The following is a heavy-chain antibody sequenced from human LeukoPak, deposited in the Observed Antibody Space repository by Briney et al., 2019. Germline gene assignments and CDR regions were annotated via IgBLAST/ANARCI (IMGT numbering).Heavy chain of an antibody. CDR3: AKDHPESNPDSSEGWFDP. V-gene: IGHV3-30*18. D-gene: IGHD3-22*01. CDR1: GFTFSSYG. Sequence: GGSLRLSCAASGFTFSSYGMHWVRQAPGKGLEWVAVISYDGSNKYYADSVKGRFTISRDNSKNTLYLQMNSLRAEDTAVYYCAKDHPESNPDSSEGWFDPWGQGTPATVSS. CDR2: ISYDGSNK. J-gene: IGHJ5*02.